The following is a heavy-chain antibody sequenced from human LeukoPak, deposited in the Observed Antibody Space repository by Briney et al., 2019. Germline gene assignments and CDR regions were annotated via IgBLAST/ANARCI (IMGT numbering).Heavy chain of an antibody. Sequence: PGGSLRLSCVVSGFPFSSYAMSWVRQAPGRGLEWVAGLSGSGGTTYHSDSVKGRFTVSRDNSKNTLYLQMNSLRAEDTAVYYCEASGYDFGGSEGAFDIWGQGTMVTVSS. CDR2: LSGSGGTT. CDR1: GFPFSSYA. CDR3: EASGYDFGGSEGAFDI. D-gene: IGHD5-12*01. V-gene: IGHV3-23*01. J-gene: IGHJ3*02.